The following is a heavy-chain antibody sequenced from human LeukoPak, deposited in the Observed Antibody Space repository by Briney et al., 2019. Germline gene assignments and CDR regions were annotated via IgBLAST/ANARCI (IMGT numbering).Heavy chain of an antibody. Sequence: TSETLSLTCAVYGGSFSGYYWSWIRQPPGKGLEWIGEINHSGSTNYNPSPKSRVTISVDTSKNQSSLKLSSVTAADTAVYYCARVPQWGWYSDNDAFDIWGQGTMVTVSS. V-gene: IGHV4-34*01. D-gene: IGHD6-19*01. CDR2: INHSGST. CDR3: ARVPQWGWYSDNDAFDI. CDR1: GGSFSGYY. J-gene: IGHJ3*02.